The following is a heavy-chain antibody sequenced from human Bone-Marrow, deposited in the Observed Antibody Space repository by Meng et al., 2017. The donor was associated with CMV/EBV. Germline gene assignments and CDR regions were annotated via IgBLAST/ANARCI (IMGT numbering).Heavy chain of an antibody. V-gene: IGHV3/OR16-10*01. CDR2: IGTGGGT. J-gene: IGHJ6*02. D-gene: IGHD6-13*01. CDR1: GFTFSSYA. Sequence: GESLKISCAGSGFTFSSYAMHWVRQAPGKGLEWVSAIGTGGGTYYADSVKGRFTIPRDNAKNSLYLQMNSLRAEDTAVYYCNGVAAAGSVGERRYYYGMDVWGQGTTVTVSS. CDR3: NGVAAAGSVGERRYYYGMDV.